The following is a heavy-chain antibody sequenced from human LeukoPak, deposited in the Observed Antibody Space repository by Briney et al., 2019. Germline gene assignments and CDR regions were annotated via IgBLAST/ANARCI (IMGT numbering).Heavy chain of an antibody. CDR2: IYPGDSDT. D-gene: IGHD3-22*01. CDR3: ARRADSSGFYSAPDY. V-gene: IGHV5-51*01. CDR1: GYSFSSYW. Sequence: GESLKISCKGSGYSFSSYWIGWVRQMPGKGLEWMGIIYPGDSDTRYSPSFQGQVTISADKSISTAYLQWSSLEASDTAMYYCARRADSSGFYSAPDYWGQGTLVTVSS. J-gene: IGHJ4*02.